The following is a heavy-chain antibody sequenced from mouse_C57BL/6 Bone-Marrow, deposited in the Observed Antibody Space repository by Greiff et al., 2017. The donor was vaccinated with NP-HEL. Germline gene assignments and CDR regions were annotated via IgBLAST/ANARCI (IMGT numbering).Heavy chain of an antibody. J-gene: IGHJ3*01. D-gene: IGHD2-3*01. V-gene: IGHV1-19*01. CDR3: ARGGEKIYDGYIFAY. CDR2: INPYNGGT. Sequence: EVKLEESGPVLVKPGASVKMSCKASGYTFTDYYMNWVKQSHGKSLEWIGVINPYNGGTSYNQKFKGKATLTVDKSSSTAYMELNSLTSEDSAVYYCARGGEKIYDGYIFAYWGQGTLVTVSA. CDR1: GYTFTDYY.